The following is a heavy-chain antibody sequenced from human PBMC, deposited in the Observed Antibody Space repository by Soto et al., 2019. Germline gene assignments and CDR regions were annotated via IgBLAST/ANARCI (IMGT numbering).Heavy chain of an antibody. V-gene: IGHV3-30-3*01. CDR3: ARQAGNYFEDSAYYDY. J-gene: IGHJ4*02. Sequence: GGSLRLSCAASGFTFSNHAMHWVRQAPGKGLEWLAVISFDGSNIYYADSVKGRFTISRDNSKNTLYLQMNSLRAEDTAVYYCARQAGNYFEDSAYYDYWGQGTLVTVSS. D-gene: IGHD3-22*01. CDR2: ISFDGSNI. CDR1: GFTFSNHA.